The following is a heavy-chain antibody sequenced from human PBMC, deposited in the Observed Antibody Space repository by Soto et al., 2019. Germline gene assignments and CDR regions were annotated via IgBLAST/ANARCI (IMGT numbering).Heavy chain of an antibody. CDR3: ARDIGPYYYGSGSYSGLDY. Sequence: GGSLSLSCAASGFTFSSYGMHWVRQAPGKGLEWVAVIWYDGSNKYYADSVKGRFTISRDNSKNTLYLQMNSLRAEDTAVYYCARDIGPYYYGSGSYSGLDYWGQGTLVTVSS. J-gene: IGHJ4*02. CDR1: GFTFSSYG. V-gene: IGHV3-33*01. CDR2: IWYDGSNK. D-gene: IGHD3-10*01.